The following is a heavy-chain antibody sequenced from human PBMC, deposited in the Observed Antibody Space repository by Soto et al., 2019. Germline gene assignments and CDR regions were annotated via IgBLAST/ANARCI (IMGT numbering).Heavy chain of an antibody. CDR1: GGTFSSYA. CDR2: IIPIFGTA. J-gene: IGHJ6*02. Sequence: SVKVSCKASGGTFSSYAISWVRQAPGEGLEWMGGIIPIFGTANYAQKFQGRVTITADESTSTAYMELSSLRSEDTAVYYCASGYYYDSSGYYYGSGYYYGMDVWGQGTTVTVSS. D-gene: IGHD3-22*01. V-gene: IGHV1-69*13. CDR3: ASGYYYDSSGYYYGSGYYYGMDV.